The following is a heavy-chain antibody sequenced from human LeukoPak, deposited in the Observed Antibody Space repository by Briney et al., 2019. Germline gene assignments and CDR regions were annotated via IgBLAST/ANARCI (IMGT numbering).Heavy chain of an antibody. V-gene: IGHV4-59*01. J-gene: IGHJ4*02. D-gene: IGHD3-22*01. CDR2: IYYSGST. CDR1: GGSISSYY. CDR3: ARDPSYYDRGGFDY. Sequence: SETLSLTCTISGGSISSYYWSWIRQPPGKGLEWIGYIYYSGSTNCNPSLKSRVTISVDTSKNQFSLKLSSVTAADTAVYYCARDPSYYDRGGFDYWGQGTLVTVSS.